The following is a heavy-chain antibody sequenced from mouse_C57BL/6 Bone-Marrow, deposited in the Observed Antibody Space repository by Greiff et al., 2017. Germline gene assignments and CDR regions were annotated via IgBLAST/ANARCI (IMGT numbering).Heavy chain of an antibody. CDR3: ARDWAIGMDY. CDR1: GYTFTSYW. CDR2: IDPSDSYT. V-gene: IGHV1-50*01. Sequence: QVQLQQPGAELVKPGASVKLSCKASGYTFTSYWMQWVKQRPGQGLEWIGEIDPSDSYTNYNQTFKGKATLTVDTSSSTAYMQLSSLTSEDSAVYYCARDWAIGMDYWGQGTTLTVSS. D-gene: IGHD2-14*01. J-gene: IGHJ2*01.